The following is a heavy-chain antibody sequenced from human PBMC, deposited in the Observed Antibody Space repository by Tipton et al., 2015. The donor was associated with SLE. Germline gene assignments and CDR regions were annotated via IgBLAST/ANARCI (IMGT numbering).Heavy chain of an antibody. J-gene: IGHJ4*02. V-gene: IGHV3-9*01. CDR1: GFTFDDYA. CDR3: AKDVAFYDYLWGFDY. Sequence: RSLRLSCAASGFTFDDYAMHWVRQTPGKGLEWVSGVSWNSGSIGYADSVKGRFTISRDNAKNSLYLEMNSLRPEDTALYYCAKDVAFYDYLWGFDYWGQGTLVTVSS. CDR2: VSWNSGSI. D-gene: IGHD3-16*01.